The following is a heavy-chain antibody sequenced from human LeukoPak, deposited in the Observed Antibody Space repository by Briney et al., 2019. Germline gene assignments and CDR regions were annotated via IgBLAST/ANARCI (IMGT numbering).Heavy chain of an antibody. Sequence: QPGGSLRLSCAASGFTFNSYAMSWVRQAPGKGLEWVSAISGSGGSTYYADSVKGRFTISRDNSKNTLYLQMNSLRAEDTAVYYCAKRTGIVVVVAAEDYWGQGTLVTVSS. CDR2: ISGSGGST. J-gene: IGHJ4*02. V-gene: IGHV3-23*01. CDR1: GFTFNSYA. CDR3: AKRTGIVVVVAAEDY. D-gene: IGHD2-15*01.